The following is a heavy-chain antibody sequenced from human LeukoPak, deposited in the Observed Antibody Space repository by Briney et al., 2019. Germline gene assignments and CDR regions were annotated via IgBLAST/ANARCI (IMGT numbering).Heavy chain of an antibody. D-gene: IGHD7-27*01. V-gene: IGHV4-59*03. CDR1: GGSSSSSY. CDR2: IYYSGST. J-gene: IGHJ3*02. Sequence: SETLSRTCIVSGGSSSSSYWSWIRQPPGKGLEWIGFIYYSGSTNYNPSLKSRVTISVDTSKNLFSLKLSSMTAADTAVYYCAKTNWGAFDSWGQGTMVTVSS. CDR3: AKTNWGAFDS.